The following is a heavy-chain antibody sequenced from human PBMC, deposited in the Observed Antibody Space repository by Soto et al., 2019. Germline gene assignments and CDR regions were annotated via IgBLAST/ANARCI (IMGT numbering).Heavy chain of an antibody. CDR3: ASSPFFYFWSGPHYLFYY. V-gene: IGHV4-39*01. J-gene: IGHJ4*02. D-gene: IGHD3-3*01. Sequence: SETLSLTCTVSGGSVSSGRYRWGWVRQPPGKGLEWIASIHYSGSAHYNPSLKSRVTISVDTSKNRFSLKLSSVTAADTAVYYCASSPFFYFWSGPHYLFYYWAQGSLVPVSS. CDR1: GGSVSSGRYR. CDR2: IHYSGSA.